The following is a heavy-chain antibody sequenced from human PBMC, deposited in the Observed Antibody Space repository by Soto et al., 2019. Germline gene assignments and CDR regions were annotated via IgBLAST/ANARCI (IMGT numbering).Heavy chain of an antibody. CDR3: ARGLWSGYYSNWFDP. CDR1: GDSVSSNSAA. V-gene: IGHV6-1*01. Sequence: SQTLSLTCAISGDSVSSNSAAWSWIRRSPSRGLEWLGRTYYRSKWYNDYAVSVKSRITIKPDTSKNQFSLQLNSVTPEDTAVYYCARGLWSGYYSNWFDPWGQGTLVTVSS. CDR2: TYYRSKWYN. D-gene: IGHD3-3*01. J-gene: IGHJ5*02.